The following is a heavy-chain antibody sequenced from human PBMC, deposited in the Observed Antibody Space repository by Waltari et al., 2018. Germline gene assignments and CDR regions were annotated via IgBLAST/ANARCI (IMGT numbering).Heavy chain of an antibody. CDR3: AKDLHAGCSGVSCYSWWFDP. CDR1: GLTFNNYG. J-gene: IGHJ5*02. CDR2: IIGISWAT. Sequence: EERLFESGGGLVQPGGSLRLSCGGSGLTFNNYGLNWVGQVPGRRVEWVSIIGISWATYYADSVRGRFTISRDNSKNTLYLEMNSLRVEDTATYFCAKDLHAGCSGVSCYSWWFDPRGQGTVVTVSS. V-gene: IGHV3-23*01. D-gene: IGHD2-15*01.